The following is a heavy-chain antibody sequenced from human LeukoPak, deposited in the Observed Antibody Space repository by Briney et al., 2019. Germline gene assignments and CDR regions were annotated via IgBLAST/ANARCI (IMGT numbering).Heavy chain of an antibody. CDR2: ISSSSTYI. Sequence: GGSLRLSCAASGFTFSSYSMNWVRQAPGKGLEWVSSISSSSTYIYFADSVKGRFTISRDNSKNTLYLQMNSLRAEDTAVYYCAKDLRGSRGLDYWGQGTLVTVSS. CDR1: GFTFSSYS. D-gene: IGHD6-19*01. J-gene: IGHJ4*02. V-gene: IGHV3-21*01. CDR3: AKDLRGSRGLDY.